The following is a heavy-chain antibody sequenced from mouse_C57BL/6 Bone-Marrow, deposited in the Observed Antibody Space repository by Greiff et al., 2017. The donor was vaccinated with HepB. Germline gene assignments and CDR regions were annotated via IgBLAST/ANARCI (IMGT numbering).Heavy chain of an antibody. J-gene: IGHJ4*01. V-gene: IGHV1-20*01. CDR2: INPYNGDT. CDR3: ARSGGTYYDYVYYYAMDY. D-gene: IGHD2-4*01. Sequence: DVQLQESGPELVKPGDSVKISCKASGYSFTGYFMNWVMQSHGKSLEWIGRINPYNGDTFYNQKFKGKATLTVDKSSSTAHMELRSLTSEDSAVYYCARSGGTYYDYVYYYAMDYWGQGTSVTVSS. CDR1: GYSFTGYF.